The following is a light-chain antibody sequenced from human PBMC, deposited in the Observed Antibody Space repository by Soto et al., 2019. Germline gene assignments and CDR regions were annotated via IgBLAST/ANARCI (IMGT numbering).Light chain of an antibody. Sequence: EIVMTQSPATLSLSPGERAALSCRASQSINSELAWYQQKPGQPPRLLIYGASTRATGVPARFTGSESGSEFTLTIRGLQSEDVAVYYCQQGHNWPLTFGQGTRLEI. CDR2: GAS. V-gene: IGKV3-15*01. J-gene: IGKJ2*01. CDR1: QSINSE. CDR3: QQGHNWPLT.